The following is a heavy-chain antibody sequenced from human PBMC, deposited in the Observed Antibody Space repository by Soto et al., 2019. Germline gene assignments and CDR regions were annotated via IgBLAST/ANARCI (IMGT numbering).Heavy chain of an antibody. J-gene: IGHJ5*02. Sequence: QAQLVQSGAEVKKPGSSVKVSCKASGGTFSSYAISWVRQAPGQGLEWMGGIIPIFATANYAQKFQGRVTITADKSTSTTYMELSSLRSEDTAVYHCARDLPSFWSSYYDHHWFDPWGQGTLVTVSS. D-gene: IGHD3-3*01. V-gene: IGHV1-69*06. CDR3: ARDLPSFWSSYYDHHWFDP. CDR2: IIPIFATA. CDR1: GGTFSSYA.